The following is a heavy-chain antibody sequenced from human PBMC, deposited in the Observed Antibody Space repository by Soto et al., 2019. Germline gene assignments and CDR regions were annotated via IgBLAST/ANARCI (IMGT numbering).Heavy chain of an antibody. CDR3: ARETPYSSPDY. J-gene: IGHJ4*02. Sequence: PSETLSLTCTVSGGSISSYYWSWIRQPPGKGLEWIGYIYYSGSTNYNPSLKSRVTISVDTSKNQFSLKLSSVTAADTAVYYCARETPYSSPDYWGQGTRVTVSS. V-gene: IGHV4-59*01. D-gene: IGHD6-19*01. CDR1: GGSISSYY. CDR2: IYYSGST.